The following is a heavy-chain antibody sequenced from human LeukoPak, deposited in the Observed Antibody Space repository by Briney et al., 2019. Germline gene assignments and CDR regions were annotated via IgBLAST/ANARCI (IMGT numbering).Heavy chain of an antibody. D-gene: IGHD5-18*01. J-gene: IGHJ3*02. CDR1: GFTFSSYG. V-gene: IGHV3-30*18. Sequence: GGSLRLSCAASGFTFSSYGMHWVRQAPGKGLEWVAVISYDGSNKYYADSVKGRFTISRDNSKNTLYLQMNSLRAEDTAVYYCAKDFVPQYSYGYAGMAFDIWGQGTMVTVSS. CDR2: ISYDGSNK. CDR3: AKDFVPQYSYGYAGMAFDI.